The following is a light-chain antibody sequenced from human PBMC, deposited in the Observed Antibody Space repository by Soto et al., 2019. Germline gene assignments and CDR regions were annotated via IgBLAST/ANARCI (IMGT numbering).Light chain of an antibody. CDR3: CAYTGDRNVL. Sequence: QSVLTQPASVSGSPGQSITISCTGTSNDIGGYNYVSWYQQHPGRAPTLIIYKLSRRPSGTSNRFSGSRSGNTASLTISGLQVEDEAHYYCCAYTGDRNVLFGGGTKLTVL. J-gene: IGLJ2*01. CDR1: SNDIGGYNY. CDR2: KLS. V-gene: IGLV2-14*03.